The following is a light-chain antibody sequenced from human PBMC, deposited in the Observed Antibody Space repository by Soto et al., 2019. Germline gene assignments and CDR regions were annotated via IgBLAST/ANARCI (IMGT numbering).Light chain of an antibody. CDR2: AAS. CDR3: QPSYTALSIT. CDR1: ESINRH. Sequence: DIQMTQSPSSLSASVGDRVTITCRASESINRHLNWYQQQPGRAPKLLIYAASSLQNGVPSRFRGGGSGTDFPLIITHLQPQNFATYYCQPSYTALSITFGQGTRLEIK. J-gene: IGKJ5*01. V-gene: IGKV1-39*01.